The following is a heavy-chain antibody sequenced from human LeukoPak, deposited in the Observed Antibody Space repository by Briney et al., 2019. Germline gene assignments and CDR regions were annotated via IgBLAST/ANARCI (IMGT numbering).Heavy chain of an antibody. Sequence: GGTLRLSCAASGFTFSSYGMSWVRQAPGKGLEWVSAISGSGGSTYYADSVKGRFTISRDNSKNTLYLQMNSLRAEDTAVYYCAKDSGYYDSSGYYYFDYWGQGTLVTVSS. CDR2: ISGSGGST. V-gene: IGHV3-23*01. J-gene: IGHJ4*02. CDR3: AKDSGYYDSSGYYYFDY. CDR1: GFTFSSYG. D-gene: IGHD3-22*01.